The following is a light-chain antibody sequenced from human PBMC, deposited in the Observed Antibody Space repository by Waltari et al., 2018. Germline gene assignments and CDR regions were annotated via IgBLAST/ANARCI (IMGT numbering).Light chain of an antibody. V-gene: IGLV2-14*02. Sequence: QSALTQPDPVAGSPGHSLTLPCPGTSAYVAGSNLVPWYPHHPGPAPKLMVYEVSERPLGVSNRFTGSKSGGTASLTISGLQADDEADYYCSSYTNTRIYVFGTGTKVTVL. CDR3: SSYTNTRIYV. CDR1: SAYVAGSNL. J-gene: IGLJ1*01. CDR2: EVS.